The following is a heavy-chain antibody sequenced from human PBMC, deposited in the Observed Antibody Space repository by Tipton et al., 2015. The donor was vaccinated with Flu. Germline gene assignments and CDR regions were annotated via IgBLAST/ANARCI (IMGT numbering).Heavy chain of an antibody. V-gene: IGHV4-34*01. D-gene: IGHD2-21*01. CDR3: ARLRIAPRGIRGYYYYGMDV. CDR2: INHRGST. Sequence: TLSLTCAVYGGSFSGYYWSWIRQPPGKGLEWIGEINHRGSTNYNPSLKSRVTISVDTSKNQFSLKLRSVTAADTAVYYCARLRIAPRGIRGYYYYGMDVWGQGTTVTVSS. CDR1: GGSFSGYY. J-gene: IGHJ6*02.